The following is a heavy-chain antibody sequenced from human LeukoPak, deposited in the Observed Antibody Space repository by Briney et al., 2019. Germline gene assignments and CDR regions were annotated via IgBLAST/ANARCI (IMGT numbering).Heavy chain of an antibody. CDR3: AKALGYRYGPNDAFDI. Sequence: GGSLRLSCAAPGFTYNICAMHWVRQAPGKGLEWVTTISYDGNNKYYADSGTGRFTIYRDHSKNTLYLQMNSLRAEDTAVYYCAKALGYRYGPNDAFDIWGQGTMVTVSS. D-gene: IGHD5-18*01. CDR1: GFTYNICA. J-gene: IGHJ3*02. V-gene: IGHV3-30-3*01. CDR2: ISYDGNNK.